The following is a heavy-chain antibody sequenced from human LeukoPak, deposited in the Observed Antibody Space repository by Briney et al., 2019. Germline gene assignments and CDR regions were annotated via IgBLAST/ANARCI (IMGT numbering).Heavy chain of an antibody. D-gene: IGHD1-26*01. CDR1: TFSSXA. CDR2: IIPIFGTA. V-gene: IGHV1-69*05. CDR3: ARDIGGSYYY. Sequence: TFSSXAIXXVRQAPGQGLEWIGGIIPIFGTANYAQKFQGRVTITTDESTSTAYMELSSLRSEDTAVYYCARDIGGSYYYWGQGTLVTVSS. J-gene: IGHJ4*02.